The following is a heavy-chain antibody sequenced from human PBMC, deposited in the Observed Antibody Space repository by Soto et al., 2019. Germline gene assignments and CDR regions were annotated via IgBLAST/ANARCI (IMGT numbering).Heavy chain of an antibody. CDR3: ARLDGSGLEKDY. J-gene: IGHJ4*02. CDR2: IIPILGIA. D-gene: IGHD3-10*01. CDR1: GGTFSSYT. Sequence: SVKVSCKASGGTFSSYTISWVRQAPGQGLEWMGRIIPILGIANYAQKFQGRVTITADKSTSTAYMELSSLRSEDTAVYYCARLDGSGLEKDYWGQGTLVTVSS. V-gene: IGHV1-69*02.